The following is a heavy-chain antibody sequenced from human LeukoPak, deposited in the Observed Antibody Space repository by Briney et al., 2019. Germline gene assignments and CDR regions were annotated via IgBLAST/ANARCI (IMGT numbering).Heavy chain of an antibody. CDR3: ARDHDY. J-gene: IGHJ4*02. CDR1: GYTFTDNY. CDR2: IHPKTGRT. Sequence: ASVKVSCKASGYTFTDNYFHWVRQAPGQGLEWVGWIHPKTGRTHYAQNFQGRVTLTRDTSISTGYMELSGLRSDDTAVYYCARDHDYWGQGTLVTVSS. V-gene: IGHV1-2*02.